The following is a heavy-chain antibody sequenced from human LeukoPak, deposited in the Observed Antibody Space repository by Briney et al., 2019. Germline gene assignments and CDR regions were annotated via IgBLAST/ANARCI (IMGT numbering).Heavy chain of an antibody. J-gene: IGHJ4*02. CDR1: GFTFSNYW. D-gene: IGHD2-15*01. CDR3: ARRDIVVVVSASDY. CDR2: INSDGINT. V-gene: IGHV3-74*01. Sequence: PGGSLRLSCAASGFTFSNYWMHWVRQAPGKGLVWVSRINSDGINTSYADSVKGRFTISRDNAKNTLNLQMNSLRAEDTAVYYCARRDIVVVVSASDYWGQGTLVTVSS.